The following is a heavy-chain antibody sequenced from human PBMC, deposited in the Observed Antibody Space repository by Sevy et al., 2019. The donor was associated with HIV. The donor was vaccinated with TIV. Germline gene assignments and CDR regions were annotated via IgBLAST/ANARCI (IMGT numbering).Heavy chain of an antibody. V-gene: IGHV3-11*01. J-gene: IGHJ4*02. D-gene: IGHD6-19*01. CDR2: ISSRGSTI. Sequence: GGSLRLSCAASGFTFSDYYMSWIRQAPGKGLEWVSYISSRGSTIYYADSVKGRFTISRDNAKNSLYLQMNSLRAEDTAVYYCAKSQGSGWADYWGQGTLVTVSS. CDR1: GFTFSDYY. CDR3: AKSQGSGWADY.